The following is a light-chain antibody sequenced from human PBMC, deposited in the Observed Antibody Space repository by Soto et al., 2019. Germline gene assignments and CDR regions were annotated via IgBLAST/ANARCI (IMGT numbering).Light chain of an antibody. CDR1: QGISNY. CDR3: QNYDSAPIT. J-gene: IGKJ5*01. Sequence: DIQRTQSPSCLSASVGNRVSIACRASQGISNYLAWYQQKPVKVPKVLIYAASTLQPGVPSRFSGSGSGTDFTLTINSLQPDDIATYYCQNYDSAPITFGQGTRLE. V-gene: IGKV1-27*01. CDR2: AAS.